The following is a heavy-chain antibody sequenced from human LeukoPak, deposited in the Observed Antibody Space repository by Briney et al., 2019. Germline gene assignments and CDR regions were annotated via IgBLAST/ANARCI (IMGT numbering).Heavy chain of an antibody. CDR3: ARGTTAFLSHFDY. V-gene: IGHV1-2*02. D-gene: IGHD2/OR15-2a*01. Sequence: ASVKVSCKASGYTFTGYYMHWVRQAPGQGLEWMGWINPNSGGTNYAQKFQGRVTTTRDTSISTAYMELSRLRSDDTAVYYCARGTTAFLSHFDYWGQGTLVTVSS. CDR2: INPNSGGT. CDR1: GYTFTGYY. J-gene: IGHJ4*02.